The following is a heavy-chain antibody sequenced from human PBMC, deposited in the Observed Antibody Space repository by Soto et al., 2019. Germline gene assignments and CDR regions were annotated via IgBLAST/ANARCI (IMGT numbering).Heavy chain of an antibody. V-gene: IGHV4-34*01. CDR1: GGSFSGYY. CDR2: INHSGST. Sequence: PSETLSLTCAVYGGSFSGYYWSWIRQPPGKGLEWIGEINHSGSTNYNPSLKSRVTISVDTSKNQFSLKLSSVTAADTAVYYCARGRRPAHYYYGMDVWGQGTTVTVS. J-gene: IGHJ6*02. D-gene: IGHD2-15*01. CDR3: ARGRRPAHYYYGMDV.